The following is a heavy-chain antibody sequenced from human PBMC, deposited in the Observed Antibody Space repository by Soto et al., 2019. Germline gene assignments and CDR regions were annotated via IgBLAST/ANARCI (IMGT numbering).Heavy chain of an antibody. CDR2: ISDDGNNK. Sequence: PGGSLRLSCAASGFTFISYAMHWVRQAPGKGLEWVALISDDGNNKYYADSVRGRFTISRDTSKNTLYLQMHSLRAEETAVYYCARGSSRVLEWPLDYWGQGTRVTVSS. J-gene: IGHJ4*02. V-gene: IGHV3-30-3*01. CDR1: GFTFISYA. D-gene: IGHD3-3*01. CDR3: ARGSSRVLEWPLDY.